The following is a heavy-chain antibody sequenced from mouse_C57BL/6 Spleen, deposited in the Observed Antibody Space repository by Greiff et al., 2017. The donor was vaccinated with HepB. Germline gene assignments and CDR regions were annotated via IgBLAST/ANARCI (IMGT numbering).Heavy chain of an antibody. CDR3: ARLYDGYYEVDY. CDR2: IDPSDSYN. J-gene: IGHJ2*01. D-gene: IGHD2-3*01. V-gene: IGHV1-69*01. Sequence: VQLQQSGAELVMPGASVKLSCKASGYTFTSYWMHWVKQRPGQGLEWIGEIDPSDSYNNYNQKVKGKSTLTVDKSSSTAYMQLSSLTSEDSAVYYFARLYDGYYEVDYWGQGTTLTVSS. CDR1: GYTFTSYW.